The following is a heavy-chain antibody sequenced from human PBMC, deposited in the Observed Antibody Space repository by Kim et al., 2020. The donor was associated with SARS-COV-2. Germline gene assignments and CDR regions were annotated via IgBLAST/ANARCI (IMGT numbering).Heavy chain of an antibody. CDR3: ARGHYGLDI. J-gene: IGHJ6*02. CDR1: GFTFSGHY. Sequence: GGSLRLSCVASGFTFSGHYMSWIRQAPGKGLEWVSYIYNSGETTYYGDSVKGRFTVSRDKSKNSGYLQMNSLRVEDTAVYYCARGHYGLDIWGQGTTVTVSS. CDR2: IYNSGETT. V-gene: IGHV3-11*01.